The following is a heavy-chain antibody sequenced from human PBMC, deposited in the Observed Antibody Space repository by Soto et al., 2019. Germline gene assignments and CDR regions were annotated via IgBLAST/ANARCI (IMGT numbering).Heavy chain of an antibody. Sequence: SLTCAVYGGSFSDYSWTWIRQPPGKGLEWIGEINDSGSTNYTPSLERRVTISRDTSKNRFSLKLSSVTAADTAVYYCARGSHKLHSYDSSGFYHYVDYWGQGSLVTVSS. CDR3: ARGSHKLHSYDSSGFYHYVDY. V-gene: IGHV4-34*01. D-gene: IGHD3-22*01. CDR2: INDSGST. CDR1: GGSFSDYS. J-gene: IGHJ4*02.